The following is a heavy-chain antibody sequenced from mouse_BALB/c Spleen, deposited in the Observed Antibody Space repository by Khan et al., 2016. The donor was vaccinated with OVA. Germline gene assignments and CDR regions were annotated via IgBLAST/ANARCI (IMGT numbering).Heavy chain of an antibody. Sequence: QVQLQQPGAELVKAGASVKMSCKASGYTFTSYWMHWVKQRLGQGLEWFAETNPTNGRTYYNEKFKSKATLTVDKSSSTAYMLLSGPTFEDSAVYDSARIKKIVATCFDDWGQGTTLTVSA. CDR2: TNPTNGRT. J-gene: IGHJ2*01. V-gene: IGHV1S81*02. CDR3: ARIKKIVATCFDD. D-gene: IGHD1-1*01. CDR1: GYTFTSYW.